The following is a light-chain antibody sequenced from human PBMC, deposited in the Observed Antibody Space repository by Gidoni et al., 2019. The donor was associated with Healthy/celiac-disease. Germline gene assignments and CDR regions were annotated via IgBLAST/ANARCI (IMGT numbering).Light chain of an antibody. V-gene: IGLV2-11*01. CDR3: CSYAGSVV. CDR2: EVS. J-gene: IGLJ2*01. Sequence: QSTLTQPRSVSGSPGQSVTISCTGTTSDVGGYNHVSWYQQHPGKAPKLMIYEVSKRPSGVPDRFSGSKSGNTASLTISGLQAEDEADYYCCSYAGSVVFGGGTKLTVL. CDR1: TSDVGGYNH.